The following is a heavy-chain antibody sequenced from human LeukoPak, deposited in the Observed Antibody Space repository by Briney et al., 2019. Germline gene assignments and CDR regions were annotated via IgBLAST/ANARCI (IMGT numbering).Heavy chain of an antibody. Sequence: SETLSLTCAVYGGSLGGYYWTWIRQPPGKGLEWIGEINHRGGTNYNPSLKSRVTISVDTSKNQFSLKLRSVTAADTAVYYCARGTEGDGYNLGYWGQGTLVTVSS. CDR1: GGSLGGYY. D-gene: IGHD5-24*01. CDR3: ARGTEGDGYNLGY. V-gene: IGHV4-34*01. CDR2: INHRGGT. J-gene: IGHJ4*02.